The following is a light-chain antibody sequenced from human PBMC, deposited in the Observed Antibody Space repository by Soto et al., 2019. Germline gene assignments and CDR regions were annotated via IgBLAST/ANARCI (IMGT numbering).Light chain of an antibody. Sequence: DIPMTQSPSSLSASVGDRVTITCRESQTINNYLNWYQQKPGKAPKLLIYAASSLQSGVPSRFSGSGSGTDFTLTISSLQAEDSATYFCQESITAPLTFGGGTKVEVK. J-gene: IGKJ4*01. CDR2: AAS. CDR3: QESITAPLT. V-gene: IGKV1-39*01. CDR1: QTINNY.